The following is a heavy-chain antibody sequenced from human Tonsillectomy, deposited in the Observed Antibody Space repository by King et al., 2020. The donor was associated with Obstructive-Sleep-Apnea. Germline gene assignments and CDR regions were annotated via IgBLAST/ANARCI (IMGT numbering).Heavy chain of an antibody. CDR2: ISGSGGST. CDR3: AKDAGQQLVLPYYFDY. J-gene: IGHJ4*02. D-gene: IGHD6-13*01. CDR1: GFTFSSYA. V-gene: IGHV3-23*04. Sequence: VQLVESGGGLVQPGGSLRLSCAASGFTFSSYAMSWVRQAPGKGLEWVSAISGSGGSTYYADSVKGRFTISRDNSKNTLYLQMNSLRAEAPAVYYCAKDAGQQLVLPYYFDYWGQGTLVTVSS.